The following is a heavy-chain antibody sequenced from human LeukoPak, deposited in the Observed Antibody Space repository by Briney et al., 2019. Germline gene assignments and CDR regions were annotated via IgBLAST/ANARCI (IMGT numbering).Heavy chain of an antibody. CDR1: GFTFSSYG. J-gene: IGHJ6*03. CDR3: AKGSKEVLFTRDHYMDV. CDR2: IRYDGSNK. Sequence: GGSLRLSCAASGFTFSSYGMHWVRQAPGKGLEWVTFIRYDGSNKYYADSVKGRFTISRDNSKNTLYLQMNSLRAEVTAVYYCAKGSKEVLFTRDHYMDVWGKGTTVTISS. D-gene: IGHD3-3*01. V-gene: IGHV3-30*02.